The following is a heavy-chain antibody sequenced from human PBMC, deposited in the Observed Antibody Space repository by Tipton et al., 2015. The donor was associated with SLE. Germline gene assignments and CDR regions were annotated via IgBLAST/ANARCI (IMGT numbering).Heavy chain of an antibody. V-gene: IGHV4-59*12. J-gene: IGHJ4*02. Sequence: TLSLTCTVSGGSLSSYYWSWIRQSPEKGLEWIGYLSYSGSTNHNPSLESRVTISVDTSKNQFSLKLRSVTAADTAVYYCARDRPLDYWGQGTLVTVSS. CDR2: LSYSGST. CDR1: GGSLSSYY. CDR3: ARDRPLDY.